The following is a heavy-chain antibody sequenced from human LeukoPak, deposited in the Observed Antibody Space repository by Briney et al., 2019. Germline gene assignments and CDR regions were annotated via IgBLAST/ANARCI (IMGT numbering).Heavy chain of an antibody. V-gene: IGHV3-23*01. J-gene: IGHJ1*01. CDR3: ARRTPGYCSGGNCYAFQH. CDR1: GFNFPTYA. D-gene: IGHD2-15*01. Sequence: GGSLRLSCAASGFNFPTYAMQWVRQAPGKGLEWVSSIRVSDGARFYADSVKGRFTTSRDNSKNTLFLQMNSLRAEDTAVYFCARRTPGYCSGGNCYAFQHWGQGTLVTVSS. CDR2: IRVSDGAR.